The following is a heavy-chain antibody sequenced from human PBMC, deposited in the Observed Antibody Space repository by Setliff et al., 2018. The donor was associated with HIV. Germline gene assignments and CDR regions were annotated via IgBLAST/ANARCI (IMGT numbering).Heavy chain of an antibody. Sequence: ASVKVSCKASGYTFTSYSLHWVRQAPGQRLEWMGGINAGSGNTKYSQKFQGRVTITRDTSARTAYMELSSLRSEDTAVYYCARVFSGXLCWFLFDYWGQGTLVTVSS. V-gene: IGHV1-3*01. CDR3: ARVFSGXLCWFLFDY. D-gene: IGHD3-10*01. J-gene: IGHJ4*02. CDR2: INAGSGNT. CDR1: GYTFTSYS.